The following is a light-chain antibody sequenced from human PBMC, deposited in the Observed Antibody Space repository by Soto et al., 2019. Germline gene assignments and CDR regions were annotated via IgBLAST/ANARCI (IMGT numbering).Light chain of an antibody. V-gene: IGKV1-5*03. CDR3: HQNDSAPLT. CDR1: QSVNTW. Sequence: DIQMTQSPSTLSASVGDRVTITCRASQSVNTWLAWYQQKPGKAPNLLIHKASTLEAGVPSRFSGSGSGTEFTLSISSLQPDDFATYYCHQNDSAPLTFGGGTKVEIK. J-gene: IGKJ4*01. CDR2: KAS.